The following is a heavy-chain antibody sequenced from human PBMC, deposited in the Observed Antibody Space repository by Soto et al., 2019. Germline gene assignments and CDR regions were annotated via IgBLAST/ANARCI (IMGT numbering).Heavy chain of an antibody. CDR3: ARGMTPPGAPAWYYFDS. D-gene: IGHD2-8*02. Sequence: LSLTCTVSGASITGSFFWSWIRQPAGKGLEWIGRFSLSGTTNYNPSLRSRVTMSADVSKNQFSLRLTSVTAADTALYYCARGMTPPGAPAWYYFDSWGQGTLVTVSS. V-gene: IGHV4-4*07. CDR1: GASITGSFF. J-gene: IGHJ4*02. CDR2: FSLSGTT.